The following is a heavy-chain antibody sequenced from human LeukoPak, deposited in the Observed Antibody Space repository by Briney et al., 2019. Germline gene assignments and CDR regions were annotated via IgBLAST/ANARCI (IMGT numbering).Heavy chain of an antibody. CDR1: GFTFSSYW. V-gene: IGHV3-74*01. CDR3: ASYCSSTSCKGGIYYYYMDV. D-gene: IGHD2-2*01. Sequence: GGSLRLSCAASGFTFSSYWMHWVRQAPGKGLVWVSRINSDGSSTSYADSVKGRFTISRDNAKNTLYLQMNSLRAEDTAVYYCASYCSSTSCKGGIYYYYMDVWGKGTTVTVSS. CDR2: INSDGSST. J-gene: IGHJ6*03.